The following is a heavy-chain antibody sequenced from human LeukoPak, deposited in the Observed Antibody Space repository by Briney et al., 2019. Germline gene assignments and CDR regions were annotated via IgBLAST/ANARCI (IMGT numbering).Heavy chain of an antibody. CDR3: ARDDYYDRSGYPGY. V-gene: IGHV3-33*01. J-gene: IGHJ4*02. D-gene: IGHD3-22*01. CDR2: IWYDGSNK. CDR1: GFIFSNYG. Sequence: GGSLRLSRVASGFIFSNYGMHWVRQAPGKGLEWVAVIWYDGSNKYYADSVKGRFTISRDNSKNTVYLQMNSLRVEDTAIYYCARDDYYDRSGYPGYWGQGTLVTVSS.